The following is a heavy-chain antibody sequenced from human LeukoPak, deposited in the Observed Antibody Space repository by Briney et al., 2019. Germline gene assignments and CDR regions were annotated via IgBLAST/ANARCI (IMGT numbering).Heavy chain of an antibody. Sequence: PSETLPLTCTVSGGSISSSSYYWGWIRQPPGKGLEWIGSIYYSGSTYYNPSLKSRVTISVDTSKNQFSLKLSSVTAADTAVYYCAGEIVVPIPYYYYYMDVWGKGTTVTVSS. D-gene: IGHD3-22*01. CDR2: IYYSGST. CDR1: GGSISSSSYY. J-gene: IGHJ6*03. CDR3: AGEIVVPIPYYYYYMDV. V-gene: IGHV4-39*02.